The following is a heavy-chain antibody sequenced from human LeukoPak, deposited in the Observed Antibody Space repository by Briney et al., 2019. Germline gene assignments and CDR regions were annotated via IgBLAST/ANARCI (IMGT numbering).Heavy chain of an antibody. J-gene: IGHJ3*02. V-gene: IGHV4-59*08. CDR3: ARHLRSITMIVVGDAFDI. CDR1: GGSISSYY. CDR2: IYYSGST. D-gene: IGHD3-22*01. Sequence: SETLSLTCTVSGGSISSYYWSWIRQPPGKGLEWIGYIYYSGSTNYNPSLKSRVTISVDTSKNQFSLKLSSVTAADTAVYYCARHLRSITMIVVGDAFDIWGQGTMVTVSS.